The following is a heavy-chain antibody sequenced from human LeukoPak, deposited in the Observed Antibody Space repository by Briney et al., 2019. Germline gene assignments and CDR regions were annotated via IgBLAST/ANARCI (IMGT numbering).Heavy chain of an antibody. V-gene: IGHV3-11*04. D-gene: IGHD3-10*01. CDR3: ARGNRFGEFFDY. J-gene: IGHJ4*02. CDR1: GFIFSDYY. Sequence: PGGSLGLSYAASGFIFSDYYMTWIRQAPGKGLEWISYISSSGTTIYYADSMKGRFSISRDNAKNSLYLQMNSLRAEDTAVYYCARGNRFGEFFDYWGQGTLVTVSS. CDR2: ISSSGTTI.